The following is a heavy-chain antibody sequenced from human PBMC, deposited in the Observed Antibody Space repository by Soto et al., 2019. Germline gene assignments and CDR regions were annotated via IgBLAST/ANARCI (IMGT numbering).Heavy chain of an antibody. CDR3: ARGRDGSYYAVHY. V-gene: IGHV4-59*01. D-gene: IGHD1-26*01. J-gene: IGHJ4*02. Sequence: SETLSLTCTVSGGSISSYYWTWIRQPPGKGLEWIGYIYYSGSTNYNPSLKSRVTISVDTSKNQFSLKLSSVTAADTAVYYCARGRDGSYYAVHYWGQGTLVTVS. CDR1: GGSISSYY. CDR2: IYYSGST.